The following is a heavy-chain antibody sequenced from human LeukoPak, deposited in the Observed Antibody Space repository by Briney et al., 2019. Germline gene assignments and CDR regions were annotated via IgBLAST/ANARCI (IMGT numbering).Heavy chain of an antibody. CDR1: GFPFSNYA. CDR2: ISGSGGST. V-gene: IGHV3-23*01. D-gene: IGHD5-18*01. Sequence: GGSLRLSCAASGFPFSNYAMSWVRPAPGKGLEWVSVISGSGGSTYYADSVKGQFTIFRDNSKNTVYLQMNSLRADDTAVYYCAKGDTGMVRRYYFDYWGQGTLVTVSS. J-gene: IGHJ4*02. CDR3: AKGDTGMVRRYYFDY.